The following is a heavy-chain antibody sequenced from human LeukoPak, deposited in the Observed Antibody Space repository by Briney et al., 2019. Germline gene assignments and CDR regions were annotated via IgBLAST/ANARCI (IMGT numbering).Heavy chain of an antibody. D-gene: IGHD5-24*01. CDR1: GFTFSSYA. CDR2: ISGSGGST. V-gene: IGHV3-23*01. Sequence: QSGGSLRLSCAASGFTFSSYAMSWVRQAPGKGLEWVSAISGSGGSTYYADSVKGRFTISRDNSKNTLYLQMNSLRAEDTAVYYCARAKNRDGYLDYWGQGTLVTVSS. CDR3: ARAKNRDGYLDY. J-gene: IGHJ4*02.